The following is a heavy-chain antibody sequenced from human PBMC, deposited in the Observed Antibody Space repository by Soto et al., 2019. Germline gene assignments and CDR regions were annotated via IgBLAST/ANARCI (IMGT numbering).Heavy chain of an antibody. CDR2: INSDGSIT. D-gene: IGHD6-13*01. J-gene: IGHJ4*02. CDR1: GLTFISLW. Sequence: QPWGSLGLSCASSGLTFISLWIHRIRQTPRKGLVWVSRINSDGSITNYADSVRGRFTISRDNAKNTLFLQMNSLRAEDTAVYYCEGSQSSSAGPPFDYWGQGTLVTVYS. CDR3: EGSQSSSAGPPFDY. V-gene: IGHV3-74*01.